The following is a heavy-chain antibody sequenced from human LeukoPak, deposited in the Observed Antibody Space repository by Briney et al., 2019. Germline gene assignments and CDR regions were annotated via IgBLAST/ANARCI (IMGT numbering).Heavy chain of an antibody. V-gene: IGHV4-59*08. D-gene: IGHD6-13*01. J-gene: IGHJ4*02. CDR3: ARLKAGIAAFDY. CDR1: AGSVSGYY. Sequence: SETLSLTCTVSAGSVSGYYWSWIRQPPGKGLEWIGNIHYSGSTNYTPPLKSRVTISIDTSKNQLSLKLSFVTAADTAVYYCARLKAGIAAFDYGGQGTLVTVSS. CDR2: IHYSGST.